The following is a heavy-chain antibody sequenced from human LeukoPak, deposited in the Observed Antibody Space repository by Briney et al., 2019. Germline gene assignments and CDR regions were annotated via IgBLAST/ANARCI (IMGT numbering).Heavy chain of an antibody. CDR2: ISGSGGST. Sequence: PGGSLRLSCAASGFTFSSYAMSWVRQAPGKGLEWVSAISGSGGSTYYADSVKGRFTISRDNSKNTLYLQMNSLRAEDTAVHYCAAAEIQLWLRGSYWGQGTLVTVSS. D-gene: IGHD5-18*01. CDR1: GFTFSSYA. V-gene: IGHV3-23*01. J-gene: IGHJ4*02. CDR3: AAAEIQLWLRGSY.